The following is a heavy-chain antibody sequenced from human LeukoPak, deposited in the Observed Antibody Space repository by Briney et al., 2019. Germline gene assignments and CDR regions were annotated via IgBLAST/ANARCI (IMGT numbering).Heavy chain of an antibody. Sequence: GGSLRLSCEASGFRFRNHWMNWVRQAPGKGLEWVANIKEDGSEKYYVDSVQGRFTISRDNARNSLFLQMNSLRAEDTAVYYCAKDLKYYYDSSGYYLDYWGQGTLVTVSS. CDR2: IKEDGSEK. CDR1: GFRFRNHW. J-gene: IGHJ4*02. D-gene: IGHD3-22*01. CDR3: AKDLKYYYDSSGYYLDY. V-gene: IGHV3-7*01.